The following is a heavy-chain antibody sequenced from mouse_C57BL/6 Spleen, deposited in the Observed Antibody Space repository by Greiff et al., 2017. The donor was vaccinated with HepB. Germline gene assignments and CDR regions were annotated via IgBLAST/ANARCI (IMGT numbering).Heavy chain of an antibody. J-gene: IGHJ4*01. Sequence: EVKLVESGGGSVQPGGSLKLSCAASGFTFSDYGMAWVRQAPRKGPEWVAYISSGSSTIYYADTVKGRFTISRDNAKNTLFLQMTSLRSEDTAMYYCARKIDAMDYWGQGTSVTVSS. CDR1: GFTFSDYG. CDR2: ISSGSSTI. CDR3: ARKIDAMDY. V-gene: IGHV5-17*01.